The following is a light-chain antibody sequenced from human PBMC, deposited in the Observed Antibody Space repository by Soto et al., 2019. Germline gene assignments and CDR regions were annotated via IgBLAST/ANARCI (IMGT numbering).Light chain of an antibody. CDR2: AAS. CDR1: RSLTSSY. J-gene: IGKJ1*01. V-gene: IGKV3-20*01. CDR3: QYYDTSPAWT. Sequence: EIVLTQSPGILSLSPGERATHSCMASRSLTSSYLAWYQQKPGQAPRLLIYAASRRATGIPDRFSGSGSGKDFALIIRTLEAEDCAVYYCQYYDTSPAWTFGPGTKVDIK.